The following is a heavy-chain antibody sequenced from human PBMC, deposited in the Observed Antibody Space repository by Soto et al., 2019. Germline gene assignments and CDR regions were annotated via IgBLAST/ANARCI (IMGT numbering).Heavy chain of an antibody. J-gene: IGHJ4*02. D-gene: IGHD4-17*01. V-gene: IGHV3-23*01. CDR3: AKDQRGTDYGDFPVDY. Sequence: GGSLRLSCAASGFTFSSYAMSWVRQAPGKGLEWVSAISGSGGSTYYADSVKGRFTISRDNSKNTLYLQMNSLRAEDTAVYYCAKDQRGTDYGDFPVDYWGQGTLVTVSS. CDR1: GFTFSSYA. CDR2: ISGSGGST.